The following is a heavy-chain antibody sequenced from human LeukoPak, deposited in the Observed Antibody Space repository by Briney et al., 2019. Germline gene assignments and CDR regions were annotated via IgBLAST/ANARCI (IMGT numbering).Heavy chain of an antibody. CDR3: ARGHNYGRLWDY. J-gene: IGHJ4*02. CDR1: GGSISSYY. D-gene: IGHD5-18*01. V-gene: IGHV4-59*01. Sequence: SETLSLTCTVSGGSISSYYWSWLRQPPGKGLEGIGYIYYSGSTNYNPSLKSRVTISVDTSKNQFSLKLSSVTAADTAVYYCARGHNYGRLWDYWGQGTLVTVPS. CDR2: IYYSGST.